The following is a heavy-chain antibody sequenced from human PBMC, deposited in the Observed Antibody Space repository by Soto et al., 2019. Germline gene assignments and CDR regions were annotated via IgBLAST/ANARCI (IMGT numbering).Heavy chain of an antibody. D-gene: IGHD3-22*01. CDR3: AREISYYDSSGYYYVHAFDI. CDR1: GGSISSGGYY. Sequence: QVQLQESGPGLVKPSQTLSLTCTVSGGSISSGGYYWSWIRQHPGKGLEWIGYIYYSGSTYYNPSFKSRVTISVDTSKNQFSLKLSSVTAADTAVYYCAREISYYDSSGYYYVHAFDIWGQGTMVTVSS. V-gene: IGHV4-31*03. CDR2: IYYSGST. J-gene: IGHJ3*02.